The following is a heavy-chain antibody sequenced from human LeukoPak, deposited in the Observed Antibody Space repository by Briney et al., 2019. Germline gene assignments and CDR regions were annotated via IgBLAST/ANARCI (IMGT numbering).Heavy chain of an antibody. CDR1: GFTFSSYG. CDR2: IRYDGSNK. Sequence: GGSLRLSCAASGFTFSSYGMHWVRQGPGKGMEWVAFIRYDGSNKYYADSVKGRFTISRDNSKNTLYLQMNSLRAEDTAVYYCARDIVSSYSRRSTYFDYWGQGTLVTVSS. CDR3: ARDIVSSYSRRSTYFDY. D-gene: IGHD6-13*01. J-gene: IGHJ4*02. V-gene: IGHV3-30*02.